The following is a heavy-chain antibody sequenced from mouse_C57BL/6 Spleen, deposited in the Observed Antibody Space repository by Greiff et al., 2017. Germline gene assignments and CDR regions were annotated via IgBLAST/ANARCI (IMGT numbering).Heavy chain of an antibody. V-gene: IGHV10-1*01. CDR3: VRHPGSSAMDY. D-gene: IGHD1-1*01. Sequence: VQLKESGGGLVQPKGSLKLSCAASGFSFNTYAMNWVRQAPGKGLEWVARIRSKSNNYATYYADSVKDRFTISRDDSESMLYLQMNNLKTEDTAMYYCVRHPGSSAMDYWGQGTSVTGAS. J-gene: IGHJ4*01. CDR1: GFSFNTYA. CDR2: IRSKSNNYAT.